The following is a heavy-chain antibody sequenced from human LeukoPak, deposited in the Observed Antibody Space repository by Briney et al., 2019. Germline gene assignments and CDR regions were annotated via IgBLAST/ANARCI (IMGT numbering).Heavy chain of an antibody. CDR1: GFTFSDYY. CDR3: ARKNYYDSSVAFDI. D-gene: IGHD3-22*01. J-gene: IGHJ3*02. CDR2: ISSSGSTI. V-gene: IGHV3-11*04. Sequence: PGGSLRLSCAASGFTFSDYYMSWIRQAPGKGLEWVSYISSSGSTIYYADSVKGRFTISRDNAKNSLYLQMNSLRAEDTAVYYCARKNYYDSSVAFDIWGQGTMVTVPS.